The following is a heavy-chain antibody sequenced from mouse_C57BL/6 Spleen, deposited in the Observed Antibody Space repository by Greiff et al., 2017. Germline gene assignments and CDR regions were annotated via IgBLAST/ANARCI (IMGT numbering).Heavy chain of an antibody. CDR3: ASNPLYYYGSSSWYFDV. CDR2: IYPGSGST. CDR1: GYTFTSYW. Sequence: QVQLQQPGAELVKPGASVKMSCKASGYTFTSYWITWVKQRPGQGLEWIGDIYPGSGSTNYNEKFKSKATLTVDTSSSTAYMQLSSLTSEDSAVYYCASNPLYYYGSSSWYFDVWGTGTTVTVSS. D-gene: IGHD1-1*01. J-gene: IGHJ1*03. V-gene: IGHV1-55*01.